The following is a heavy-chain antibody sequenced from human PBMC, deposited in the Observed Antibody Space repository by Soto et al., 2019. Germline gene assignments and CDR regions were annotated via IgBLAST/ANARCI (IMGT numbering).Heavy chain of an antibody. Sequence: SQTLSLTCAISVDSVSSNSAAWNWFRQSPSRGLEWLGRTYYRSKWYSDYAVSVRSRITINPDTSKNQFSLQLNSVTPEDTAVYYCARYTNAWYLDYWGQGTRVTVSS. CDR2: TYYRSKWYS. CDR1: VDSVSSNSAA. J-gene: IGHJ4*02. CDR3: ARYTNAWYLDY. D-gene: IGHD2-2*02. V-gene: IGHV6-1*01.